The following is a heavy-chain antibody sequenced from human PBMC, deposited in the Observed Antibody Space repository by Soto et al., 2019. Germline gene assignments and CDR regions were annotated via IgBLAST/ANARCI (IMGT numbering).Heavy chain of an antibody. CDR3: ARAGWYRFDY. D-gene: IGHD6-19*01. Sequence: GGSLRLSCAASGFTFSNYWVPWVRQAPGKGLMWVSRINSDGTTINYADSVEGRFTISRDNAKNTLFLQMNSLRVEDTAVYYCARAGWYRFDYWGQGTLVTVSS. CDR1: GFTFSNYW. J-gene: IGHJ4*02. CDR2: INSDGTTI. V-gene: IGHV3-74*01.